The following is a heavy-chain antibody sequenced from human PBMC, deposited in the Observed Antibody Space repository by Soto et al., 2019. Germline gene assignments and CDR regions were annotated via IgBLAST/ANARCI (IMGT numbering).Heavy chain of an antibody. CDR2: ISNSGGT. CDR3: ERGRNNVLNVLAKVISFDF. V-gene: IGHV4-34*01. D-gene: IGHD5-18*01. Sequence: SETLSLTCAVSGGSFNGYYWTWIRQAPGKGLEWIGEISNSGGTTYTPSLKSRVTMSLDTSKNQFSLNLRSVSAADTAVYYCERGRNNVLNVLAKVISFDFWGQGTMVTVSS. J-gene: IGHJ3*01. CDR1: GGSFNGYY.